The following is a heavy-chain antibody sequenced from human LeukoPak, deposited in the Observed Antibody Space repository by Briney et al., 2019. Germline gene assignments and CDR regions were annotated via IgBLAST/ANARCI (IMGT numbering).Heavy chain of an antibody. CDR1: GFTYSSHR. V-gene: IGHV3-74*01. CDR2: INSDGSTK. CDR3: GREIYYGSGSPKIDS. Sequence: GGSLRLSCAASGFTYSSHRMHWVRQVPGKGLVWVSVINSDGSTKSYADSVKGRFTISRDNAKNTLYLQMNSLRVEDTAVYYCGREIYYGSGSPKIDSWGQGTLVTVSS. J-gene: IGHJ4*02. D-gene: IGHD3-10*01.